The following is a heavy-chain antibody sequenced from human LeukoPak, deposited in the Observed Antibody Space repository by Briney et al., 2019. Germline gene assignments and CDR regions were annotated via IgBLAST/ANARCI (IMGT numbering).Heavy chain of an antibody. CDR2: IKQDGSEK. Sequence: GGSLRLSCAASGFTFSGYWMRWVRQAPGKGLEWVANIKQDGSEKNYVDSVKGRFTISRDNAKNSLYLQMNSLRAEDTAVYYCASGLELDYWGQGTLVTVSS. CDR1: GFTFSGYW. J-gene: IGHJ4*02. V-gene: IGHV3-7*03. CDR3: ASGLELDY.